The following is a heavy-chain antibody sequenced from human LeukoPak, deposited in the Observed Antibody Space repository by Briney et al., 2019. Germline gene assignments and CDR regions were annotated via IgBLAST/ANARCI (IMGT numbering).Heavy chain of an antibody. V-gene: IGHV3-73*01. Sequence: GGSLRLSCAASGFTFSDSAMHWVRQASGKGLEWVGRIRSKANSYATAYAASVKGRFTISRDDSKNTAYLQMNSLKTEDTAVYYCTVDTAMVPDWFDPWGQGTLVTVSS. J-gene: IGHJ5*02. CDR1: GFTFSDSA. CDR3: TVDTAMVPDWFDP. D-gene: IGHD5-18*01. CDR2: IRSKANSYAT.